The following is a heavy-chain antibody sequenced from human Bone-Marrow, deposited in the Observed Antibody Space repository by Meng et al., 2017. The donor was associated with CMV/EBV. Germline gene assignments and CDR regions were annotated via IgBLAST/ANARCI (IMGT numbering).Heavy chain of an antibody. J-gene: IGHJ6*02. CDR3: ARAPGSSSGWGYYYYGMDV. D-gene: IGHD6-6*01. Sequence: GESLKISCAASGFTFSSYWMSWVRQAPGKGLEWVANIKQDGSEKYYVDSVKGRFTISRDNAKNSLYLQMNSLRAEDTAVYYCARAPGSSSGWGYYYYGMDVWGQGTSVTFSS. CDR1: GFTFSSYW. V-gene: IGHV3-7*01. CDR2: IKQDGSEK.